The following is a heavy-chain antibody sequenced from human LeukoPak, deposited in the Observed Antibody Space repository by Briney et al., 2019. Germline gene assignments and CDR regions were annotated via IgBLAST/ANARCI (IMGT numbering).Heavy chain of an antibody. D-gene: IGHD5-24*01. Sequence: GGSLRLSCAASGFTFSSYAMSWVRQAPGKGLEWVSAISGSGGSTYYADSVKGRFTISRDNSKTTLYLQMNSLRAEDTAVYYCAKEGTDGYNLNWFDPWGQGTLVTVSS. J-gene: IGHJ5*02. CDR1: GFTFSSYA. V-gene: IGHV3-23*01. CDR2: ISGSGGST. CDR3: AKEGTDGYNLNWFDP.